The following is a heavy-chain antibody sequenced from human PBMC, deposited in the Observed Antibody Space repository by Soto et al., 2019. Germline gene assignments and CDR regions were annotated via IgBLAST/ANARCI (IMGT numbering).Heavy chain of an antibody. D-gene: IGHD6-19*01. Sequence: QVQLVQSGADVKKPGPSVKVSCKASGYNFTSYGISWVRQAPGQGLEWMGWISPHNDRTKYARRFQDRVTMTTETPTSTVYMELGSLRSDDTAVYYCARDLYYSSGRYFDHDAFDIWGQGTVVTVSS. J-gene: IGHJ3*02. CDR3: ARDLYYSSGRYFDHDAFDI. CDR1: GYNFTSYG. CDR2: ISPHNDRT. V-gene: IGHV1-18*01.